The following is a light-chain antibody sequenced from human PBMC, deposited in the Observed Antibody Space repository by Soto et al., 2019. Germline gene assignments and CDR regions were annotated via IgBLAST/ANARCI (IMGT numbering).Light chain of an antibody. CDR2: DAS. J-gene: IGKJ5*01. CDR3: QQYDNLPIT. CDR1: QDINNY. V-gene: IGKV1-33*01. Sequence: DIQMTQSPSSLSASVGDRVTITCQASQDINNYLKWYQQKPEKAPKLLIYDASNMETGVPSRFSGSGSGTDFTLPISSLQPEDIATYYCQQYDNLPITFGQGTRLEIK.